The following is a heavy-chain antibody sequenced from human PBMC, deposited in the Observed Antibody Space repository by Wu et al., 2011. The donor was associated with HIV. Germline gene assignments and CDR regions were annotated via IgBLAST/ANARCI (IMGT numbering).Heavy chain of an antibody. CDR1: GYTFNNYY. Sequence: QVQLVQSGAEVKKPGASVKISCKASGYTFNNYYMHWVRQAPGQGLEWMGIINPSGGSTTYTKKFQGRVTMTRDTSTNTVYMELSSLRSEDTAVFYCARDLVGAHYFDYWGQGTLVTVS. D-gene: IGHD1-26*01. V-gene: IGHV1-46*02. CDR2: INPSGGST. CDR3: ARDLVGAHYFDY. J-gene: IGHJ4*02.